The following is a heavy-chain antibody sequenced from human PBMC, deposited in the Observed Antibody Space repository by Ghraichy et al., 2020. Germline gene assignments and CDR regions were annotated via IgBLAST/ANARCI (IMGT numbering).Heavy chain of an antibody. CDR1: GGSFSGYY. D-gene: IGHD6-13*01. Sequence: SETLSLTCAVYGGSFSGYYWSWIRQPPGKGLEWIGEINHSGSTNYNPSLKSRVTISVDTSKNQFSLKLSSVTAADTAVYYCARLSLGYSSSWYDYWGQGTLVTVSS. CDR2: INHSGST. V-gene: IGHV4-34*01. CDR3: ARLSLGYSSSWYDY. J-gene: IGHJ4*02.